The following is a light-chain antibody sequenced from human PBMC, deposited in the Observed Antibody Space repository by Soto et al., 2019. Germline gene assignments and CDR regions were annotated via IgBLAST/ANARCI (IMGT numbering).Light chain of an antibody. V-gene: IGKV3-20*01. Sequence: EIVLTQSPGTLSLSPGERATLSCRASQTVSSSNLAWYQQKPGQAPKVLIYGASSRATGIPDRFSGSGSGTDFTLTISRLEPEDFAVYYCQQYGSSPRTFGQGTKVDI. J-gene: IGKJ1*01. CDR2: GAS. CDR3: QQYGSSPRT. CDR1: QTVSSSN.